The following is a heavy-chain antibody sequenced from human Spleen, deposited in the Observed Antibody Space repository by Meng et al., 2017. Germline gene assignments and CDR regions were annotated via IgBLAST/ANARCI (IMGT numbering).Heavy chain of an antibody. CDR1: GGSVSSGSYY. CDR2: IYYSGST. V-gene: IGHV4-61*01. D-gene: IGHD6-13*01. CDR3: ARATAAGFDY. Sequence: VLLQEAGPGLVSPSAPLSRTCTVSGGSVSSGSYYWSWIRQPPGKGLEWIGYIYYSGSTSYNPSLKSRVTISVDTSKNQFSLKLSSVTAADTAVYYCARATAAGFDYWGQGTLVTVSS. J-gene: IGHJ4*02.